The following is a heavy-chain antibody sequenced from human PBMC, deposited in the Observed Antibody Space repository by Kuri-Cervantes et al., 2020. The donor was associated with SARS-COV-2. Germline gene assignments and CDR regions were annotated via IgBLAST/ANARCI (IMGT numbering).Heavy chain of an antibody. Sequence: GSLRLSCTVSGGSISSYYWSWIRQPPGKGLEWIGYIYYSGSTNYNPSLKSRVTISVDTSENQFSLKLSSVTAADTAVYYCARGGAIFDYWGQGTLVTVSS. CDR3: ARGGAIFDY. D-gene: IGHD1-26*01. CDR2: IYYSGST. J-gene: IGHJ4*02. V-gene: IGHV4-59*12. CDR1: GGSISSYY.